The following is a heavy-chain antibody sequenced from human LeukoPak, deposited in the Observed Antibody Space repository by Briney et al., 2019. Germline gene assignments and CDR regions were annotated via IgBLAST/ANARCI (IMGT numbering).Heavy chain of an antibody. J-gene: IGHJ4*02. Sequence: GGSLRLSCAASGFTFDDYAMHWVPQARGKGLEWVSGISWNSGSIGYADSVKGRFTISRDNAKNSLYLQMNSLRDEDTALYYCAKDMQDIVVVPAAIGFDYWGQGTMVTVSS. D-gene: IGHD2-2*02. CDR2: ISWNSGSI. CDR3: AKDMQDIVVVPAAIGFDY. CDR1: GFTFDDYA. V-gene: IGHV3-9*01.